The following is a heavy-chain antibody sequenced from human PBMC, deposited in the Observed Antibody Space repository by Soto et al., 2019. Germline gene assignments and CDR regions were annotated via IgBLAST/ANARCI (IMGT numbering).Heavy chain of an antibody. CDR3: ARGTTGSYGMDV. V-gene: IGHV4-31*03. J-gene: IGHJ6*02. Sequence: KASETLSLTCTVSGGSISSGGYYWSWIRQHPGKGLEWIGYIYYSGSTYYNPSLKSRVTISVDTSKNQFSLKLSSVTAADTAAYYCARGTTGSYGMDVWGQGTTVTVSS. CDR2: IYYSGST. D-gene: IGHD1-7*01. CDR1: GGSISSGGYY.